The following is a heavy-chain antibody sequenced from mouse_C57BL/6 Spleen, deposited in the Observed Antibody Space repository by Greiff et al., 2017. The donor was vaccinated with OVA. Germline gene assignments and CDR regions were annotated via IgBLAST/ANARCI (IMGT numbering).Heavy chain of an antibody. CDR3: AKNGPDYYGSSYSYFDV. CDR2: IWSGGST. D-gene: IGHD1-1*01. Sequence: VQLVESGPGLVQPSQSLSITCTVSGFSLTSYGVHWVRQPPGKGLEWLGVIWSGGSTDYNAAFISRLSISKDNSKSQVFFKMNSLQADDTAIYYCAKNGPDYYGSSYSYFDVWGTGTTVTVSS. CDR1: GFSLTSYG. V-gene: IGHV2-4*01. J-gene: IGHJ1*03.